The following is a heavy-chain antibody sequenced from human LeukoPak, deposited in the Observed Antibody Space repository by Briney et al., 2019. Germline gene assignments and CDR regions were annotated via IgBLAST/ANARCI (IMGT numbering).Heavy chain of an antibody. J-gene: IGHJ6*02. CDR1: GFTFSSYW. D-gene: IGHD6-13*01. CDR3: ARVDSSSWYDGLGDRYFYYYYALDV. V-gene: IGHV3-7*04. Sequence: PGGSLRLSCAASGFTFSSYWMSWVRQAPGKGLEWVASIKEHGGEKYYVDPLKGRFTISRDNGKNSVYLQMSSLRVEDTAVYYCARVDSSSWYDGLGDRYFYYYYALDVWGQGTTVTVSS. CDR2: IKEHGGEK.